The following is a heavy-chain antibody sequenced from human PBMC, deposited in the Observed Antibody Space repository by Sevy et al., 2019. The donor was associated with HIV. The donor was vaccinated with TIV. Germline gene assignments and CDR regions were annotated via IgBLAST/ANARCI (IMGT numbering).Heavy chain of an antibody. J-gene: IGHJ4*02. CDR1: GSTLTKLS. CDR3: ATTKDYYDSSGSPFDY. Sequence: ASVKVSCKVSGSTLTKLSMHWVRQVPGKGLEWMVSFDPEDGETIYARKFQGRVTMTEDTSTDTAYMVLSSLRSEYTAVYYCATTKDYYDSSGSPFDYWGQGTLVTVSS. CDR2: FDPEDGET. V-gene: IGHV1-24*01. D-gene: IGHD3-22*01.